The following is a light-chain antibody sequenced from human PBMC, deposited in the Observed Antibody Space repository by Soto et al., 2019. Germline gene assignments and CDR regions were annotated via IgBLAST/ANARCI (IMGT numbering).Light chain of an antibody. Sequence: DIQMTQSPLSLSASVRDRVTITCRTRQSIDVYLYWYQQKPGKAPKLLIFGASSLQSGVPSRFSGSGSGTDFTLTISSLQPEDFATYYCQQGYSTPLTFGQGTRVDIK. CDR1: QSIDVY. CDR3: QQGYSTPLT. CDR2: GAS. V-gene: IGKV1-39*01. J-gene: IGKJ1*01.